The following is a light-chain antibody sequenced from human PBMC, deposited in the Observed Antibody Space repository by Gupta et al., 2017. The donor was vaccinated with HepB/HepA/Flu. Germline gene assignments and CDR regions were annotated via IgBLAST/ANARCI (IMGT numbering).Light chain of an antibody. V-gene: IGKV3-20*01. CDR1: QSVNDY. CDR2: GDS. CDR3: RQDGRNSGT. J-gene: IGKJ1*01. Sequence: VLTQSPDTLSLSPGERATLSCRASQSVNDYLAWYQQKPGQSPRLLIFGDSSRATGIPDRCSCSGSGTEFTTTISSLEHEDFAVYYCRQDGRNSGTFGQGTQVEIE.